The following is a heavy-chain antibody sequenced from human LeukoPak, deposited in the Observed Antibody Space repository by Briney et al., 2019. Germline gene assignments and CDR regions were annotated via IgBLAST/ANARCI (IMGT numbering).Heavy chain of an antibody. CDR1: GYTFTSYG. CDR2: ISAYNGNT. V-gene: IGHV1-18*01. CDR3: ARRYCSSTSCYYYYYYMDV. Sequence: ASVRVSCKASGYTFTSYGISWVRQAPGQGLEWMGWISAYNGNTNYAQTLQGRVTMTTDTSTSTAYMELRSLRSDDTAVYYCARRYCSSTSCYYYYYYMDVWSKGTTITVSS. J-gene: IGHJ6*03. D-gene: IGHD2-2*01.